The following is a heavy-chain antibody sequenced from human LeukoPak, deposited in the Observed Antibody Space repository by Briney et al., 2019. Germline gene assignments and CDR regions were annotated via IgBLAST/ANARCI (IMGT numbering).Heavy chain of an antibody. V-gene: IGHV3-21*01. D-gene: IGHD3-10*01. Sequence: GVSLRLSCAASGFTFNNYAMNWVRQAPGKGLEWVSPISSSSSYIYYADSVKGRFTISRDNAKNSLYLQMNSLRAEDTAVYYCARDRVVRGVIIRFDYWGQGTLVTVSS. CDR3: ARDRVVRGVIIRFDY. J-gene: IGHJ4*02. CDR2: ISSSSSYI. CDR1: GFTFNNYA.